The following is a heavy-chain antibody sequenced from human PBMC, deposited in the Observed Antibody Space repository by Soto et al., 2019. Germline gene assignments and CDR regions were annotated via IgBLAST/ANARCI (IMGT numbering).Heavy chain of an antibody. J-gene: IGHJ4*02. D-gene: IGHD3-10*01. CDR1: GGSISSGGYY. V-gene: IGHV4-31*03. Sequence: QVQLQESGPGLVKPSQTLSLTCTVSGGSISSGGYYWSWIRQHPGKGLEWIGYIYYSGSTYYNPSLKSRVTXSXDXXKNQFPLTLSSGTAADTAVYYCARDPSASGSYFDYWGQGTLVTVSS. CDR2: IYYSGST. CDR3: ARDPSASGSYFDY.